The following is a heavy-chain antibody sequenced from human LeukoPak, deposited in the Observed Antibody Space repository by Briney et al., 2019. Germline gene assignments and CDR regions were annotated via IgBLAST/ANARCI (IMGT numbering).Heavy chain of an antibody. CDR2: INHSGST. D-gene: IGHD3-16*02. Sequence: SETLSLTCAVYGGSFSGYYWSWIRQPPGKGLEWIGEINHSGSTNYNPSLKSRVTISVDTSKNQFSLKLSSVTAADTAAYYCARLWNYDYIWGSYRFFDYWGQGTLVTVSS. V-gene: IGHV4-34*01. J-gene: IGHJ4*02. CDR1: GGSFSGYY. CDR3: ARLWNYDYIWGSYRFFDY.